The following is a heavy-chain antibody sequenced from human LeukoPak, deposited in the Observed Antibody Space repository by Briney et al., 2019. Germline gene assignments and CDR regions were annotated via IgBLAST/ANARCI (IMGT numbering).Heavy chain of an antibody. J-gene: IGHJ1*01. CDR1: GFTFDDYG. V-gene: IGHV3-21*01. CDR3: ARVFGSGWSAEYFQH. D-gene: IGHD6-19*01. Sequence: GGSLRLSCAASGFTFDDYGMNWVRQAPGKGLEWVSSIASSSSYIYYADSVKGRFTISRDNARNSLYLQMNSLRAEDTAVYYCARVFGSGWSAEYFQHWGQGTLVTVSS. CDR2: IASSSSYI.